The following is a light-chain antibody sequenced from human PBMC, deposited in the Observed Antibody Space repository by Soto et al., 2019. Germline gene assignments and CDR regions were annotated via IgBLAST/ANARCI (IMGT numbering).Light chain of an antibody. CDR2: DVD. CDR1: SSGVGGYDS. J-gene: IGLJ1*01. V-gene: IGLV2-8*01. CDR3: SSYEGSNTFV. Sequence: QSVLTQPPSASGSPGQSVAISCSGTSSGVGGYDSVSWYQHHPGKVPKLIIFDVDKWPSGVPDRFSGFKSGNTASLTVSGLRAEDEADYYCSSYEGSNTFVFGTGTKVTVL.